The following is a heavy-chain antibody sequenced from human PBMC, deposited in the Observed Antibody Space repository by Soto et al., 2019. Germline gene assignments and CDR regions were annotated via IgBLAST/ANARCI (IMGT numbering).Heavy chain of an antibody. J-gene: IGHJ5*02. CDR2: IYWNDDK. D-gene: IGHD6-13*01. CDR1: GFSLSTSGVG. V-gene: IGHV2-5*01. CDR3: AHTLWAPAGRRATGLKCWAP. Sequence: ESRPRLVNRTQSLKLTCTLSGFSLSTSGVGVGWIRQPPGKALEWLALIYWNDDKRYSPSLKSRLTITKDTSKNQVVLTMTNMKPVDTATYYFAHTLWAPAGRRATGLKCWAPWARGTRVPVSA.